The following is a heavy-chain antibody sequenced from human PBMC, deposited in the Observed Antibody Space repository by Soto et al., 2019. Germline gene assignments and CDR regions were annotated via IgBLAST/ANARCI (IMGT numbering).Heavy chain of an antibody. CDR3: ARDVSYSSSWYGYYGMDV. Sequence: QVQLVESGGGVVQPGRSLRLSCAASGFTFSSYGMHWVRQAPGKGLEWVAVIWYDGSNKYYADSVKGRFTISRDNSKNTLYRQMNSLRAEDTAVYYCARDVSYSSSWYGYYGMDVWGQGTTVTVS. J-gene: IGHJ6*02. D-gene: IGHD6-13*01. CDR1: GFTFSSYG. CDR2: IWYDGSNK. V-gene: IGHV3-33*01.